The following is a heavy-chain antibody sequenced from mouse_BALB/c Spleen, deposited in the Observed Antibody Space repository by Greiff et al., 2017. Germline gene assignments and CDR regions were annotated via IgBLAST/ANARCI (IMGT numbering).Heavy chain of an antibody. CDR1: GFSLTSYG. V-gene: IGHV2-9*02. CDR2: IWAGGST. CDR3: ARGPYGNLYYYAMDY. J-gene: IGHJ4*01. D-gene: IGHD2-1*01. Sequence: VQRVESGPGLVAPSQSLSITCTVSGFSLTSYGVHWVRQPPGKGLEWLGVIWAGGSTNYNSALMSRLSISKDNSKSQVFLKMNSLQTDDTAMYYCARGPYGNLYYYAMDYWGQGTSVTVSS.